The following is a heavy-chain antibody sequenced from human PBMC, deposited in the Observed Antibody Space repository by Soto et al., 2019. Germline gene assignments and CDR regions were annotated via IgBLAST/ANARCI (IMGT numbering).Heavy chain of an antibody. J-gene: IGHJ4*02. CDR2: ISGGGGST. Sequence: GGSLRLSCAASGFAFTSYAMSWVRQAPGKGLEWVSAISGGGGSTYYADSVKGRFTISRDNSKNTLYLQMNSLKAEDTAVYYCAKSTGYDSSGYYHGPFDYWGQGTLVTVSS. D-gene: IGHD3-22*01. V-gene: IGHV3-23*01. CDR3: AKSTGYDSSGYYHGPFDY. CDR1: GFAFTSYA.